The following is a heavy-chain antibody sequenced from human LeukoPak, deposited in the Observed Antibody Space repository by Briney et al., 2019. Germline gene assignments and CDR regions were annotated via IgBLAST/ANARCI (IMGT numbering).Heavy chain of an antibody. Sequence: GGSLRLSCAASAFTSSSYSMHWVRQAPGKGLVWVSRIDSDGGITTYADSVKGRFTISRDNAKNTLYLQLNSLRAEDTAVYFCARDLTDNVFDYWGQGTLVTVSS. J-gene: IGHJ4*02. CDR2: IDSDGGIT. V-gene: IGHV3-74*01. D-gene: IGHD3-16*01. CDR1: AFTSSSYS. CDR3: ARDLTDNVFDY.